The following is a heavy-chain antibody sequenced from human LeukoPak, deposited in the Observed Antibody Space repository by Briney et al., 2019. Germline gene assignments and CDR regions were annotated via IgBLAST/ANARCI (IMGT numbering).Heavy chain of an antibody. V-gene: IGHV4-34*01. J-gene: IGHJ4*02. CDR2: INHSGST. D-gene: IGHD3-10*01. Sequence: SETLSLTCAVYGGSFSGYHWTWIRQPPGKGLEWIGEINHSGSTNYNPSLKSRVTISEDTSKNQFSLKLSSVTAADTAVYYCARHRGNYFDYWGQGTLVTVSS. CDR1: GGSFSGYH. CDR3: ARHRGNYFDY.